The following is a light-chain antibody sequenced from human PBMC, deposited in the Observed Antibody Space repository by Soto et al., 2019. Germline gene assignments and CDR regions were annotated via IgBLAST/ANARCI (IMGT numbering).Light chain of an antibody. CDR2: EVN. V-gene: IGLV2-8*01. CDR3: TSYAGSRNLV. Sequence: QSALTQPPSASGSPGQSVTISCTGTSSDVGGYNSVSWYQQHPGRAPKLLIFEVNKRPSGVPDRFSASKSDNTASLTVSGLQAEDEANYYCTSYAGSRNLVFCGGTKLTVL. J-gene: IGLJ3*02. CDR1: SSDVGGYNS.